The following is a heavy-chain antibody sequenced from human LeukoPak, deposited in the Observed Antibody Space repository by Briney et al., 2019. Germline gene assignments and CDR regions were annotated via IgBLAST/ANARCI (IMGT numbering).Heavy chain of an antibody. Sequence: GRSLRLSCVASGFTFSSYGMHWVRQAPGKGLEWVAVIWYDGSIKNYADSVRGRFTISRDNSKNTLYLQMNSLRAEDTAVYYCARGEIGGNFDPWGQGTLVTVSS. CDR2: IWYDGSIK. CDR3: ARGEIGGNFDP. CDR1: GFTFSSYG. D-gene: IGHD4-23*01. J-gene: IGHJ5*02. V-gene: IGHV3-33*01.